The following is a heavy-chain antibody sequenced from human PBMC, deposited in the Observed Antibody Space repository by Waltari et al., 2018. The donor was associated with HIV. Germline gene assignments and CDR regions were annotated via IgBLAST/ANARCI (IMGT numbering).Heavy chain of an antibody. Sequence: QVKLVASGGGVVQPGGSTRLSCAASGFSFSSLRLHWARQAPGKGLELVAVISYDGSNKYYADSVKGRFTISRDNSKNTLYLQMNSLRAEDTAVYYCAKDYFVVVTAAGPFDPWGQGTLVTVSS. CDR1: GFSFSSLR. CDR2: ISYDGSNK. V-gene: IGHV3-30*18. J-gene: IGHJ5*02. D-gene: IGHD2-21*02. CDR3: AKDYFVVVTAAGPFDP.